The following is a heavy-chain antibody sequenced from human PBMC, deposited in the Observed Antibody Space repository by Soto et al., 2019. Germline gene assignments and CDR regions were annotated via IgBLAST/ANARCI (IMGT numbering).Heavy chain of an antibody. CDR1: GFTFSSYA. CDR3: EKDIVGATSGFDY. V-gene: IGHV3-23*01. Sequence: GGSLRLSCAASGFTFSSYAMSWVRQAPGKGLEWVSAISGSGGSTYYADSVKGRFTISRDNSKNTLYLQMNSLRAEDTAVYYCEKDIVGATSGFDYWGQGTLVTVSS. J-gene: IGHJ4*02. CDR2: ISGSGGST. D-gene: IGHD1-26*01.